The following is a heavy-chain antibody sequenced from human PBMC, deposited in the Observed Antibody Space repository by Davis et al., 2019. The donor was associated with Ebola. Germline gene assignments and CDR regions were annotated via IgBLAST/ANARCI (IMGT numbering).Heavy chain of an antibody. D-gene: IGHD4-23*01. Sequence: GESLKISCAASGFTFTSYWMYWVRQVPGKGLVCVSRLNGDGSSTTYADSVKGRFTISRDNAKNTVYLQMNSLRAEDTAVYYCARAHGLYFGGSYDAWGQGTLVTVSS. J-gene: IGHJ5*02. CDR2: LNGDGSST. V-gene: IGHV3-74*01. CDR1: GFTFTSYW. CDR3: ARAHGLYFGGSYDA.